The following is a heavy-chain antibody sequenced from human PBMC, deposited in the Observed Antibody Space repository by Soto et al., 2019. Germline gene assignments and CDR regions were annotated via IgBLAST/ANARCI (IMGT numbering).Heavy chain of an antibody. Sequence: QVQLQQWGAGLLKPSETLSLTCAVYGGSFSGYYWSWIRQPPGKGLEWIGEINHSGSTNYNPSLKSRXXLXVXXSKNQFSLKLNSVTAADTAVYYCARGGPSGSVFDYWGQGTLVTVSS. CDR1: GGSFSGYY. J-gene: IGHJ4*02. CDR3: ARGGPSGSVFDY. V-gene: IGHV4-34*01. D-gene: IGHD3-10*01. CDR2: INHSGST.